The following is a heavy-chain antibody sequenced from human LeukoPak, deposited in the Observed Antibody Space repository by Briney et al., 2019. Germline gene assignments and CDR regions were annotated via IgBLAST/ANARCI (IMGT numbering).Heavy chain of an antibody. D-gene: IGHD3-3*01. J-gene: IGHJ6*03. CDR3: ARGFWSGYLHNYYMDV. V-gene: IGHV1-69*13. CDR2: IIPLFGTA. Sequence: GASVKVSCTASGGIFSSYGIGWVRQDRGQGLEWVGGIIPLFGTADYAQKFQGRVTITADESTSTAYMELRSLRSEDTAVYYCARGFWSGYLHNYYMDVWGKGTTVIVSS. CDR1: GGIFSSYG.